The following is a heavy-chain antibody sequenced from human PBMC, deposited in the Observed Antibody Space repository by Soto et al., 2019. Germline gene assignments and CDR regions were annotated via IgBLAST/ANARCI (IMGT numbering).Heavy chain of an antibody. D-gene: IGHD1-26*01. CDR2: IVVGSGNT. Sequence: SVKVSCKASGFTFTSSAVQWVRQARGQRLEWIGWIVVGSGNTNYAQKFQERVTITRDMSTSTAYMELSSLRSEDTAVYYCAADLGSYSKCYYGMDVWGQGTTVTVSS. CDR1: GFTFTSSA. V-gene: IGHV1-58*01. CDR3: AADLGSYSKCYYGMDV. J-gene: IGHJ6*02.